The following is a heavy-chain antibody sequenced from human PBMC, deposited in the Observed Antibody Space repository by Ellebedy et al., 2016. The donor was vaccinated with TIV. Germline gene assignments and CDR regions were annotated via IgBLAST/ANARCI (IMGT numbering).Heavy chain of an antibody. V-gene: IGHV3-11*04. J-gene: IGHJ6*03. CDR1: GFTFSDYY. CDR2: ISSSGSTI. Sequence: PGGSLRLSCAASGFTFSDYYMSWIRQAPGKGLEWVSYISSSGSTIYDADSVKGRFTISRDNAKNSLSLQMDSLRAEDTAVYYCARAKNYYMDVWGKGTTVTVSS. CDR3: ARAKNYYMDV.